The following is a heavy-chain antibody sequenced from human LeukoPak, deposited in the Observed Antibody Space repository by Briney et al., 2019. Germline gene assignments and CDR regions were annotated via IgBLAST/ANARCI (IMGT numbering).Heavy chain of an antibody. CDR3: ASSLGDYYYGMDV. CDR1: GYGFTSYW. CDR2: IYPGDSDT. Sequence: RGESLKISCKGSGYGFTSYWIGWVRQMPGKGLEWMGIIYPGDSDTRYSPSFQGQVTISADKSISTAYLQWSSLKASDTAMYYCASSLGDYYYGMDVWGKGTTVTVSS. V-gene: IGHV5-51*01. J-gene: IGHJ6*04. D-gene: IGHD3-16*01.